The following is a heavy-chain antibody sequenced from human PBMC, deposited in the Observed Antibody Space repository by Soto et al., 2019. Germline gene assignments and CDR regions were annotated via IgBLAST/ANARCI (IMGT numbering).Heavy chain of an antibody. Sequence: GGSLRLSCAASGFTFSSYEMNWVRQAPGKGLEWVSYISSSGSTIYYADSVKGRFTISRDNAKNSLYLQMNGLRAEDTAVYYCARPPHNSGYDSFDPWGQGTLVTVSS. J-gene: IGHJ5*02. V-gene: IGHV3-48*03. CDR2: ISSSGSTI. CDR1: GFTFSSYE. CDR3: ARPPHNSGYDSFDP. D-gene: IGHD5-12*01.